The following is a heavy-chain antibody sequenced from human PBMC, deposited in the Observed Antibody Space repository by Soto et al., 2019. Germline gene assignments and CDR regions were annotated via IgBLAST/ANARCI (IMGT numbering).Heavy chain of an antibody. CDR2: TYYRSKWYN. CDR3: ARVLRITMVREGYYYYYYDMDV. J-gene: IGHJ6*02. D-gene: IGHD3-10*01. V-gene: IGHV6-1*01. Sequence: SPSRGLEWLGRTYYRSKWYNDYAVSVKSRITINPDTSKNQFSLQLNSVTPEDTAVYYCARVLRITMVREGYYYYYYDMDVWGQGTTVTVSS.